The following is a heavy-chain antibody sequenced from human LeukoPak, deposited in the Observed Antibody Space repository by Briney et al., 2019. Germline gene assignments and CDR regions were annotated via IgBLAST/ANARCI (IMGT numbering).Heavy chain of an antibody. J-gene: IGHJ4*02. Sequence: GGSLILSCAASGFIFSDYYMSWIRQGPGKGPEGVSYIRGSSSYTNYADSVKGRFTISRDNAKNSLYLQMNSLRAEDTAVYYCARDRSSSSWFDYRGQGTLVTVSS. D-gene: IGHD2-2*01. V-gene: IGHV3-11*05. CDR1: GFIFSDYY. CDR3: ARDRSSSSWFDY. CDR2: IRGSSSYT.